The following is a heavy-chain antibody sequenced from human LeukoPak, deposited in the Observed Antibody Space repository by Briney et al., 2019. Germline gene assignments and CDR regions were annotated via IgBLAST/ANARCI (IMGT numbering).Heavy chain of an antibody. Sequence: PGGTLRLSCAASGFTFSSYGMSWVRQAPGKGLEWVSAISGSGGSTYYADSVKGRFIISRDNSKNTLYLQMNSLRAEDTAVYYCARIKWELPLFDYWGQGTLVTVSS. CDR2: ISGSGGST. J-gene: IGHJ4*02. V-gene: IGHV3-23*01. CDR1: GFTFSSYG. CDR3: ARIKWELPLFDY. D-gene: IGHD1-26*01.